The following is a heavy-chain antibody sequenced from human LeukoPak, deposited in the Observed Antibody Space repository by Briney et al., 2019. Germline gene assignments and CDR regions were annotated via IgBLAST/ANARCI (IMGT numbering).Heavy chain of an antibody. Sequence: SETLSLTCTVSGGSISSYYWSWIRQPPGKGLEWIGYIYYSGSTNYNPSLKSRVTISVDTSKNQFSLKLSSVTAADTAVYYCARPLRVVPAPDAFDIWGQGTMVTVSS. CDR3: ARPLRVVPAPDAFDI. V-gene: IGHV4-59*12. CDR1: GGSISSYY. D-gene: IGHD2-2*01. J-gene: IGHJ3*02. CDR2: IYYSGST.